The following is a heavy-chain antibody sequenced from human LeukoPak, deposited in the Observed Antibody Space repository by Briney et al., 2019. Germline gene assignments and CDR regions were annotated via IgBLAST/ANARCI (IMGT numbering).Heavy chain of an antibody. CDR2: ISGSGGST. Sequence: GGSLGLSCAASGFTFSSYAMSWVRQAPGKGLEWVSAISGSGGSTYYADSVKDRFTISRDNSKNTLYLQMNSLRAEDTAVYYCAREHNLIAVAGMGQWGIFDYWGQGTLVTVSS. CDR3: AREHNLIAVAGMGQWGIFDY. CDR1: GFTFSSYA. J-gene: IGHJ4*02. V-gene: IGHV3-23*01. D-gene: IGHD6-19*01.